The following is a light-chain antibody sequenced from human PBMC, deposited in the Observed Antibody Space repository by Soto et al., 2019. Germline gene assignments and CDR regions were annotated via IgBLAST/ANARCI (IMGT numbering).Light chain of an antibody. Sequence: SVLTQPPSVSGAPGQRVTISCTGSSSNIGAGYDVHWYQQLPGTAPKLLIYGNSNRPSGVPDRFSGSKSGTSASLAITGLQAEDEADDYCQSYDSSLSVVFGGGTKLTVL. CDR2: GNS. V-gene: IGLV1-40*01. CDR1: SSNIGAGYD. CDR3: QSYDSSLSVV. J-gene: IGLJ2*01.